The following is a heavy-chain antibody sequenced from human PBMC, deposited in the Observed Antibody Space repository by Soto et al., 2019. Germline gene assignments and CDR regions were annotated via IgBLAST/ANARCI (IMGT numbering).Heavy chain of an antibody. Sequence: QVQLVQSGAEVRQPGSSVRVSCKASGGTFNSYAFSWVRQAPGQGLEWMGGIIPVFSATHYAQSFEGRVTIAANVSTKTVYLDFSSLKSDDTGVYFCASCAVFGVIVLTSKTWFDPWGQGTLVIVSS. CDR2: IIPVFSAT. D-gene: IGHD3-3*01. V-gene: IGHV1-69*01. CDR1: GGTFNSYA. CDR3: ASCAVFGVIVLTSKTWFDP. J-gene: IGHJ5*02.